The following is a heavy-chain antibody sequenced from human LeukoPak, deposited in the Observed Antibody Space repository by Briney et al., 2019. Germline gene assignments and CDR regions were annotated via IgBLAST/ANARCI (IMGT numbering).Heavy chain of an antibody. Sequence: SETLSLTCTVTGGSISSYYWSWIRQPAGKGLEWIGRIYTSGSTNYNPSLKGRVTMSVDTSKNQFSLKLSSVTAADTAVYYCARGTRGSGWYGDYYYYMDVWGKGTTVTISS. D-gene: IGHD6-19*01. CDR2: IYTSGST. CDR3: ARGTRGSGWYGDYYYYMDV. J-gene: IGHJ6*03. V-gene: IGHV4-4*07. CDR1: GGSISSYY.